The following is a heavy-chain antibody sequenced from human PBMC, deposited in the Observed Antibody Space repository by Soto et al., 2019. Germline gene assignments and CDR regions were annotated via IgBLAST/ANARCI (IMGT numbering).Heavy chain of an antibody. CDR3: ARRGWWPTYYFDY. CDR1: GGSISSSSYY. V-gene: IGHV4-39*01. D-gene: IGHD2-15*01. J-gene: IGHJ4*02. CDR2: IYYSGST. Sequence: SETLSLTCTVSGGSISSSSYYWGWIRQPPGKGLEWIGSIYYSGSTYYNPSLKSRVTISVDTSKNQFSLKLSSVTAADTAVYYCARRGWWPTYYFDYWGQGTLVTVSS.